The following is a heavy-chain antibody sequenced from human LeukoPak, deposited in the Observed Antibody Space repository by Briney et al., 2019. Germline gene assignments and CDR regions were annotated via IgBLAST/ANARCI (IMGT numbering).Heavy chain of an antibody. Sequence: GGSLRLSCAASGFTFSRYWMTWVRQTPGKGLEWVANIKEDGSKKNYVDSVKGRFTISRDNSKNTLYLQMNSLRAEDTAVYYCASGPGGYYDSSGYYFRRAFDIWGQGTMVTVSS. CDR1: GFTFSRYW. CDR2: IKEDGSKK. J-gene: IGHJ3*02. D-gene: IGHD3-22*01. CDR3: ASGPGGYYDSSGYYFRRAFDI. V-gene: IGHV3-7*01.